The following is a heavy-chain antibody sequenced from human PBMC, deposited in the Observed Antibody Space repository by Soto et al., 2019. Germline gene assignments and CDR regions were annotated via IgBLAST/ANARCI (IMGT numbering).Heavy chain of an antibody. J-gene: IGHJ6*02. CDR1: GFTFSSYA. V-gene: IGHV3-30-3*01. CDR3: AKDQSSIFRSGSGMDV. Sequence: GGSLRLSCAASGFTFSSYAMHWVRQAPGKGLEWVAVISYDGSNKYYADSVKGRFTISRDNSKNTLYLQMNSLRGEDTAVYYCAKDQSSIFRSGSGMDVWGQGTTVTGSS. CDR2: ISYDGSNK. D-gene: IGHD3-3*01.